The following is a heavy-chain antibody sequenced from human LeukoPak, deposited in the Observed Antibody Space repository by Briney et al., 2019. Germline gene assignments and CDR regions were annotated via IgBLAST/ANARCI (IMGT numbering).Heavy chain of an antibody. Sequence: SQTLSLTCTVSGGSISSGSYYWSWIRQPAGKGLEWIGRIYTSGSTNYNPSLKSRVTISVDTSKNQFSLKLSSVPAADTAVYYCASVRARYFDWLLYQEFAHWGQGTLVPVSS. V-gene: IGHV4-61*02. CDR1: GGSISSGSYY. D-gene: IGHD3-9*01. J-gene: IGHJ4*02. CDR3: ASVRARYFDWLLYQEFAH. CDR2: IYTSGST.